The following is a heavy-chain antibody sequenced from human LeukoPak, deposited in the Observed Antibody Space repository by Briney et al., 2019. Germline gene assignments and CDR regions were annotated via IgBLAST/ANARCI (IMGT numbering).Heavy chain of an antibody. V-gene: IGHV4-34*01. CDR3: ARNRRYSGSYYLHVLSDILDY. CDR1: GVSFSGYY. D-gene: IGHD1-26*01. Sequence: SETLSLTCAVYGVSFSGYYWSWIRQPPGKGLEWIGEINHSGSTNYNPSLKSRVTISVDTSKNQFSLKLSSVTAADTAVYYCARNRRYSGSYYLHVLSDILDYWGQGTLVTVSS. CDR2: INHSGST. J-gene: IGHJ4*02.